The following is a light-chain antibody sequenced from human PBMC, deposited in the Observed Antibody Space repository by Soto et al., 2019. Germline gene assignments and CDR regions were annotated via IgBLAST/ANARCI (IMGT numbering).Light chain of an antibody. CDR3: SSYTSTSTLYV. CDR1: RSDVGAYNY. J-gene: IGLJ1*01. CDR2: EVS. V-gene: IGLV2-14*01. Sequence: QSVLTQPASVSGSPGQSITISCTGTRSDVGAYNYVPWYQQYPGKAPKVIIYEVSNRPSGVSNRFSGSKSGNTASLTISGLQAEDEADYYCSSYTSTSTLYVFGAGTKVTVL.